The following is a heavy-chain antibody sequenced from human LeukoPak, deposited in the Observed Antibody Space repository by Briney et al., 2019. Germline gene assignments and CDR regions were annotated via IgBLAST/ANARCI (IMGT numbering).Heavy chain of an antibody. J-gene: IGHJ5*02. CDR3: ATFEYSSSSAWFDP. D-gene: IGHD6-6*01. CDR2: FDPEDGET. V-gene: IGHV1-24*01. CDR1: GYTLTELS. Sequence: ASVKVSCKVSGYTLTELSMHWVRQAPGKGLEWMGGFDPEDGETIYAQKFRGRVTMTEDTSTDTAYMELSSLRSEDTAVYYCATFEYSSSSAWFDPWGQGTLVTVSS.